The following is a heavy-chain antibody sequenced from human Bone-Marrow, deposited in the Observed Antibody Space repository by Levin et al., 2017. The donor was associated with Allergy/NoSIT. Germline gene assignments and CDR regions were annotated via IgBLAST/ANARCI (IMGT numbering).Heavy chain of an antibody. CDR3: TRDAGGDYGSYAVDY. CDR1: GFTFGDYA. D-gene: IGHD4-17*01. Sequence: GGSLRLSCTASGFTFGDYAMSWFRQAPGKGLEWIGFIRSKTYGGTTEYAASVQGRFTISRDDSKTIAYLQMNSLKTADTAVYYCTRDAGGDYGSYAVDYWGQGTLVTVSS. J-gene: IGHJ4*02. CDR2: IRSKTYGGTT. V-gene: IGHV3-49*03.